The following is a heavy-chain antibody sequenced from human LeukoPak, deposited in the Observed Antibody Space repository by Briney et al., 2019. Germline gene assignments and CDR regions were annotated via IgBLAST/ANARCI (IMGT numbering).Heavy chain of an antibody. CDR2: IWYDGNIK. D-gene: IGHD6-25*01. CDR3: SRPKAAAAFDY. J-gene: IGHJ4*02. CDR1: GFTFSNHG. Sequence: PGGSLRLSCTASGFTFSNHGMHWVRQAPGKGLEWVALIWYDGNIKYYSDSVKGRFTISRDNSKDTLFLQMNSLTAEDTAVYYCSRPKAAAAFDYWGQGPLVTVSS. V-gene: IGHV3-33*01.